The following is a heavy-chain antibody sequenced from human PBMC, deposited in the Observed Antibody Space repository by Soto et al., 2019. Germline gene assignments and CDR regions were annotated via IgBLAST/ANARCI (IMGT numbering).Heavy chain of an antibody. J-gene: IGHJ5*02. CDR1: GGTFSSYT. V-gene: IGHV1-69*02. Sequence: SVKVSCKASGGTFSSYTISWVRQAPGQGLEWMGRIIPILGIANYAQKFQGRVTITADKSTSTAYMELSSLRSEDTAVYYCARGVRMDWFDPWGQGTLVTVSS. CDR3: ARGVRMDWFDP. CDR2: IIPILGIA.